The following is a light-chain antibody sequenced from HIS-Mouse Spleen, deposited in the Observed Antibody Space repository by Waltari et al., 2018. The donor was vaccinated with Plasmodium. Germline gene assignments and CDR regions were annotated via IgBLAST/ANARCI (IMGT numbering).Light chain of an antibody. CDR1: QRVSSN. CDR2: GAS. V-gene: IGKV3-15*01. CDR3: QQYNNWSFT. J-gene: IGKJ3*01. Sequence: IVMTQSPATLSVSPGERATLSCRASQRVSSNLAWYQQKPGQAPRLLIYGASTRATGIPARFSGSGSGTEFTLTISSLQSEDFAVYYCQQYNNWSFTFGPGTKVEIK.